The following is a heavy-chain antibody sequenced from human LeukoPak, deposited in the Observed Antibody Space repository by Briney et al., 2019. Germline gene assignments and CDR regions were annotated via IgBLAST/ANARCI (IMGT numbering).Heavy chain of an antibody. CDR3: ARDFGSQQLALGWFDP. V-gene: IGHV4-39*07. CDR2: IYYSGST. D-gene: IGHD6-13*01. J-gene: IGHJ5*02. CDR1: GGSISSSSYY. Sequence: SETLSLTCTVSGGSISSSSYYWGWIRQPPGKGLEWIGSIYYSGSTYYNPSLKSRVTISVDTSKNQFSLKLSSVTAADTAVYYCARDFGSQQLALGWFDPWGQGTLVTVSS.